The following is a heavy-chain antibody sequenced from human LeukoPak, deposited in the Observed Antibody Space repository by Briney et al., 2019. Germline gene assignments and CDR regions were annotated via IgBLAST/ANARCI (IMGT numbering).Heavy chain of an antibody. CDR2: ILPIIGAA. CDR3: ARAHFSAYTGSE. V-gene: IGHV1-69*13. J-gene: IGHJ4*02. D-gene: IGHD3-16*01. Sequence: SVKVSCKASGYTFSNYAIYWVRQAPGQGLEWVGGILPIIGAAKNGQKLQGRVTFTADESTSTVYMELSSLRSEDTAIYYCARAHFSAYTGSEWGQGTLVTVSS. CDR1: GYTFSNYA.